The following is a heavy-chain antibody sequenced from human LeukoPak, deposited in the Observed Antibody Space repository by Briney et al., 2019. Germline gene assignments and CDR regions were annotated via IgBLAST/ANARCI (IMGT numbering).Heavy chain of an antibody. CDR1: GGSISSGGYS. J-gene: IGHJ5*02. V-gene: IGHV4-30-4*07. CDR2: IYYSGST. Sequence: ASETLSLTCAVSGGSISSGGYSWSWIRQPPGKGLEWIGYIYYSGSTYYNPSLKSRVTISVDTSKNQFSLKLSSVTAADTAVYYCARRPPHGIAAAGTRRNWFDPWGQGTLVTVSS. D-gene: IGHD6-13*01. CDR3: ARRPPHGIAAAGTRRNWFDP.